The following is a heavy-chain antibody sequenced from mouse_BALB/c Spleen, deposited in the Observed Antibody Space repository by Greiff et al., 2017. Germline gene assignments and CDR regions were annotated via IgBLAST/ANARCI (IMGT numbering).Heavy chain of an antibody. CDR3: ARHPYYYGSSYYAMDY. CDR2: ISSGGGST. J-gene: IGHJ4*01. V-gene: IGHV5-12-1*01. D-gene: IGHD1-1*01. Sequence: EVKLMESGGGLVKPGGSLKLSCAASGFAFSSYDMSWVRQTPEKRLEWVAYISSGGGSTYYPDTVKGRFTISRDNAKNTLYLQMSSLKSEDTAMYYCARHPYYYGSSYYAMDYWGQGTSVTVSS. CDR1: GFAFSSYD.